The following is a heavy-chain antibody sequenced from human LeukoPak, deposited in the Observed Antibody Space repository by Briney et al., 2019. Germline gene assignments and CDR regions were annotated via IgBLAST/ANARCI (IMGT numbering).Heavy chain of an antibody. V-gene: IGHV4-34*01. CDR3: ARGRLELRSGNYYYYYGMDV. J-gene: IGHJ6*02. D-gene: IGHD4-23*01. Sequence: SETLSLTCAVYGGSFSGYYWSWIHQPPGKGLEWIGEINHSGSTNYSPSLKSRVTISVDTSKNQFSLKLSSVTAADTAVYYCARGRLELRSGNYYYYYGMDVWGQGTTVTVSS. CDR1: GGSFSGYY. CDR2: INHSGST.